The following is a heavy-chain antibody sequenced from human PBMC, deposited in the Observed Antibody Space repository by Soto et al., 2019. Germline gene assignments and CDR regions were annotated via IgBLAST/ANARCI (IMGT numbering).Heavy chain of an antibody. CDR3: ARDQVYDFWSGSNYFDY. Sequence: ASVKVSCKASGYTFTSYYMHWVRQAPGQGLEWMGIINPSGGSTSYAQKFQGRVTMTRDTSTSTVYMGLSSLRSEDTAVYYCARDQVYDFWSGSNYFDYWGQGTLVTVSS. J-gene: IGHJ4*02. D-gene: IGHD3-3*01. V-gene: IGHV1-46*03. CDR2: INPSGGST. CDR1: GYTFTSYY.